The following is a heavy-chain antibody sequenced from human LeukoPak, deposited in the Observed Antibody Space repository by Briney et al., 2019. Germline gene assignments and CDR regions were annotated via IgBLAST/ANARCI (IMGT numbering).Heavy chain of an antibody. Sequence: GGSLRLSCAASGFTFRSYAMSWVRQAPGKGLEWVAVISYDGSNKYYADSVKGRFTISRDNSKNTLYLQMNSLRAEDTAVYYCAKDRRNYYDSSSGLDPWGQGTLVTVSS. CDR2: ISYDGSNK. J-gene: IGHJ5*02. D-gene: IGHD3-22*01. V-gene: IGHV3-30*18. CDR3: AKDRRNYYDSSSGLDP. CDR1: GFTFRSYA.